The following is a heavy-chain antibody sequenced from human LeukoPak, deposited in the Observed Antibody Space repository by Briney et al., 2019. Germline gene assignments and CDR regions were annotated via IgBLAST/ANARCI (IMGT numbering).Heavy chain of an antibody. CDR2: IYSSGST. J-gene: IGHJ3*02. V-gene: IGHV4-59*08. Sequence: SETLSLTCTVSGSISSYYWSWIRPPPGKGLEWIGYIYSSGSTNYNPSLKSRVTISVDTSKNQFSLDLSSVTAADTAVYYCARQKCTSTSCLTKNAFDIWGQGTMVTVSS. D-gene: IGHD2-2*01. CDR3: ARQKCTSTSCLTKNAFDI. CDR1: GSISSYY.